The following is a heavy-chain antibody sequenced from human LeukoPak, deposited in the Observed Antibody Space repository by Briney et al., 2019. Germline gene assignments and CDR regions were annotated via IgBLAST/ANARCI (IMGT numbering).Heavy chain of an antibody. D-gene: IGHD6-19*01. CDR1: GYTFTSYD. V-gene: IGHV1-8*01. J-gene: IGHJ4*02. CDR3: ARILTVGSGWGFDY. CDR2: MNPNSGST. Sequence: ASVKVSCKASGYTFTSYDINWVRQATGQGLEWMGWMNPNSGSTRYAQKFQGRVTMTRNTSISTTYMELSSLRSEDTAVYYCARILTVGSGWGFDYWGQGTLVTVSS.